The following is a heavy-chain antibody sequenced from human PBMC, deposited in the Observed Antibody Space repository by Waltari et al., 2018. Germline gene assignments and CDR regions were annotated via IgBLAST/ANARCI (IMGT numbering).Heavy chain of an antibody. V-gene: IGHV4-59*01. Sequence: QVQLQESGPGLVKPSETLSLTCTVSGGSISSYYWSWIRQPPGKGLEWIGYIYYSGSTNYNPSLKSRVTISVDTSKNQVSLKLSSVTAADTAVYYWARDGSRHYDILTGYSPSFDYWGQGTLVTVSS. J-gene: IGHJ4*02. CDR3: ARDGSRHYDILTGYSPSFDY. D-gene: IGHD3-9*01. CDR2: IYYSGST. CDR1: GGSISSYY.